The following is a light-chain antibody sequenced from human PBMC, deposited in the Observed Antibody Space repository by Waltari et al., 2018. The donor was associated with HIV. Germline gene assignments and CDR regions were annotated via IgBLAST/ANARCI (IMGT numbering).Light chain of an antibody. V-gene: IGKV3-15*01. CDR3: QQYNNWPPYT. J-gene: IGKJ2*01. Sequence: EIVKTQSPATLSVSPGERATLPCRASQSVSSNLAWYQQRPGQAPKLLIYGASTTATGIPARFSGSGSGTEFTLTISSLQSEDFAVYYCQQYNNWPPYTFGQGTKLEIK. CDR2: GAS. CDR1: QSVSSN.